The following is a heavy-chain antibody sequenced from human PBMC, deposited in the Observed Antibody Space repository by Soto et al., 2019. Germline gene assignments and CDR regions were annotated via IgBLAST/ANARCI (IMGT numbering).Heavy chain of an antibody. CDR3: AKGKWNDYYGMDV. J-gene: IGHJ6*02. Sequence: QVQLVQSGGGLVKPGGSLRLSCVASGFTFSDYYLHWIRQAPGKGLEWISYVSGSGDPTSYAESVKGRFTISRDNAKNSLYVEMNGLRADDTAIYYCAKGKWNDYYGMDVWGQGTTVTVSS. CDR1: GFTFSDYY. D-gene: IGHD1-20*01. V-gene: IGHV3-11*05. CDR2: VSGSGDPT.